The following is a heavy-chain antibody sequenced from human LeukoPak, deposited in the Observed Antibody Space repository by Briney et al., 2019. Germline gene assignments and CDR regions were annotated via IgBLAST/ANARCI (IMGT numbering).Heavy chain of an antibody. CDR1: GFTFSSYS. D-gene: IGHD3/OR15-3a*01. Sequence: GGSLRLSCAASGFTFSSYSMNWVRQAPGKGLEWVSSISSSSSCIYYADSVKGRFTISRDNAKNSLYLQMNSLRAEDTAVYYCARGWTTYGWFDPWGQGTLVTVSS. CDR2: ISSSSSCI. CDR3: ARGWTTYGWFDP. V-gene: IGHV3-21*01. J-gene: IGHJ5*02.